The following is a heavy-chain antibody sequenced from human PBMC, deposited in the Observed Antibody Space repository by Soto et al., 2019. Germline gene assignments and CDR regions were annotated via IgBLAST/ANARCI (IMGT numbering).Heavy chain of an antibody. CDR1: GFIFRDYL. Sequence: ESGGGVVQPGTSLRLSCKASGFIFRDYLIHWVRQAPGKGLDWLAVLSFDGTAEYYADSTRGRFTISRDIPKSTTYLVINNVRREDAAMYYCARVATRLQSMEVLEYWAQGTLVTVPS. J-gene: IGHJ4*02. CDR3: ARVATRLQSMEVLEY. V-gene: IGHV3-30*03. CDR2: LSFDGTAE. D-gene: IGHD2-21*02.